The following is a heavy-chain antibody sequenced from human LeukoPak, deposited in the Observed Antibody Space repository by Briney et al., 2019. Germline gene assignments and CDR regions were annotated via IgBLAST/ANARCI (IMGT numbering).Heavy chain of an antibody. V-gene: IGHV3-33*08. Sequence: GGSLRLSCTASGIMFSGYWMSWVRQAPGKGLEWVAVIWYDGSNKYYADSVKGRFTISRDNSKNTLYLQMNSLRAEDTAVYYCARDPGGTYFDYWGQGTLVTVSS. CDR3: ARDPGGTYFDY. D-gene: IGHD1-26*01. CDR2: IWYDGSNK. CDR1: GIMFSGYW. J-gene: IGHJ4*02.